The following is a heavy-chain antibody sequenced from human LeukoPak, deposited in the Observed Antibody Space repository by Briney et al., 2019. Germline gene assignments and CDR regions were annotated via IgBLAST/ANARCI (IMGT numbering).Heavy chain of an antibody. CDR1: GGSISSYY. CDR3: ARGLYYDFWSGYNDAFDI. V-gene: IGHV4-4*07. D-gene: IGHD3-3*01. J-gene: IGHJ3*02. Sequence: SETLSLTCTVSGGSISSYYWSWIRQPAGKGLEWIGRIYTSGSTNYNPSFKSRVTMSVDTSKNQFSLKLSSVTAADTAVYYCARGLYYDFWSGYNDAFDIWGQGTMVTVSS. CDR2: IYTSGST.